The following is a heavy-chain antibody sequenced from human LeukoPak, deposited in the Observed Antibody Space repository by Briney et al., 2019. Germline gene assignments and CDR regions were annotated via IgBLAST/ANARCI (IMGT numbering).Heavy chain of an antibody. CDR1: GYSFTSYW. V-gene: IGHV5-51*01. D-gene: IGHD5-18*01. Sequence: GESLKISCKGSGYSFTSYWIGWVRQMPGKGLEWMGIIYPGDSDTRYSPSFQGQVTISADKSISTAYLQWSSLKASDTAMCYCAGPTTGYSYGYLAFDIWGQGTMVTVSS. CDR2: IYPGDSDT. CDR3: AGPTTGYSYGYLAFDI. J-gene: IGHJ3*02.